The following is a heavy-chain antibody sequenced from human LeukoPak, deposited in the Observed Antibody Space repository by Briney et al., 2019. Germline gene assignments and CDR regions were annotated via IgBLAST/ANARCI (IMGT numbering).Heavy chain of an antibody. J-gene: IGHJ4*02. CDR3: AREVELGYCSGGSCYYFAY. CDR1: GFTFDDYG. Sequence: GGSLRLSCAASGFTFDDYGMSWVRQAPGKGLEGVSGINWNGGSTGYADSVKGRFTISRDNAKNSLYLQMNSLRAEDTPLYYCAREVELGYCSGGSCYYFAYWGQGTLVTVSS. D-gene: IGHD2-15*01. V-gene: IGHV3-20*04. CDR2: INWNGGST.